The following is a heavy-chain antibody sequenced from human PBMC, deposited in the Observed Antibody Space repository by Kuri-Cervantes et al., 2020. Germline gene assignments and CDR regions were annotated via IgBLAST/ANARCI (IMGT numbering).Heavy chain of an antibody. J-gene: IGHJ5*02. Sequence: GGPLRLPFAASGFTFSTYAMHWARQAPGKGLEWGAVISNEGSNKYYADPVKGRFTISRDNSKNTLYLKMNSLRAEDTAVYYCARDWGYYDSSGYYYGTTENWFDPWGQGTLVTVSS. CDR1: GFTFSTYA. D-gene: IGHD3-22*01. CDR2: ISNEGSNK. V-gene: IGHV3-30-3*01. CDR3: ARDWGYYDSSGYYYGTTENWFDP.